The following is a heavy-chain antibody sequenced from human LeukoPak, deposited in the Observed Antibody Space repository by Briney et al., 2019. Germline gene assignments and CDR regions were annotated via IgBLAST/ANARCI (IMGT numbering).Heavy chain of an antibody. CDR3: ARDPIGSRWPYYFDY. Sequence: ASVKVSCKASGYTFTTYAMHWVRQAPGQRLEWMGWINAGNGNTKYSQKFQARVTITRDTSASAAYMELSSLRSEDTAVYYCARDPIGSRWPYYFDYWGQGTLVTVSS. V-gene: IGHV1-3*01. CDR1: GYTFTTYA. D-gene: IGHD6-13*01. CDR2: INAGNGNT. J-gene: IGHJ4*02.